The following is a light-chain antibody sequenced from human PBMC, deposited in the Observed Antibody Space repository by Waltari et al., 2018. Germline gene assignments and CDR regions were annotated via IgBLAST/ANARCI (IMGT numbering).Light chain of an antibody. Sequence: QSALTQPASVSGSPGQSITISCTGTSSDVGSFDLVSWYRHHPGKAPELIIYEVRKRPSVVSNRFSGSYSGNTASLTISGLQAEDEADYYCCSYESPNTWVFGGGTKLTVL. CDR3: CSYESPNTWV. CDR2: EVR. J-gene: IGLJ2*01. CDR1: SSDVGSFDL. V-gene: IGLV2-23*02.